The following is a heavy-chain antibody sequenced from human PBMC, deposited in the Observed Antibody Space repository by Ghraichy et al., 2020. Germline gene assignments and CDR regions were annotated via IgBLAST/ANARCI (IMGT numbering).Heavy chain of an antibody. CDR1: GFTFSNAW. J-gene: IGHJ2*01. D-gene: IGHD6-13*01. CDR3: TTDLPSIAAAGPWGYWYFDL. CDR2: IKSKTDGGTT. Sequence: GGSLRLSCAASGFTFSNAWMSWVRQAPGKGLEWVGRIKSKTDGGTTDYAAPVKGRFTISRDDSKNTLYLQMNSLKTEDTAVYYCTTDLPSIAAAGPWGYWYFDLWGRGTLVTVSS. V-gene: IGHV3-15*01.